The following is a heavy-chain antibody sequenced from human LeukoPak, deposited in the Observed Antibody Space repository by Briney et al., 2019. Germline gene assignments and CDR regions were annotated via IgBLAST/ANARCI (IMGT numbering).Heavy chain of an antibody. CDR1: GFTFRSYG. CDR2: ISYDGSNK. D-gene: IGHD2-15*01. V-gene: IGHV3-30*18. J-gene: IGHJ4*02. CDR3: AKDRGGLH. Sequence: PGGCLRLSFAAPGFTFRSYGMHWVRQAPGKGLEWVAGISYDGSNKYYADSVKGRFSISRDNSKNTLYLQMNSLRGEDTAVTDCAKDRGGLHWGQGTLVTVSS.